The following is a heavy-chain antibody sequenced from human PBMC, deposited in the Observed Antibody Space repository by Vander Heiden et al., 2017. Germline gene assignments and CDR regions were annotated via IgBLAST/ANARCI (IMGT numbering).Heavy chain of an antibody. CDR1: GYTFTSYY. J-gene: IGHJ3*02. CDR3: ARDQGVLDAFDI. V-gene: IGHV1-46*01. CDR2: INPSGGST. Sequence: QVQLVQSGAEVKKPGASVTVSCKASGYTFTSYYMHWVRQAPGQGLEWMGIINPSGGSTSYAQKFQGRVTMTRDTSTSTVYMELSSLRSEDTAVYYCARDQGVLDAFDIWGQGTMVTVSS.